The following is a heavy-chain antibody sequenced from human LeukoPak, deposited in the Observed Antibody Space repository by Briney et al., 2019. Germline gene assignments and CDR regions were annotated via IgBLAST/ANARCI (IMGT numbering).Heavy chain of an antibody. CDR1: GLTVSSNY. CDR3: AGAARTYYYDSSGYSHGMDV. J-gene: IGHJ6*02. V-gene: IGHV3-66*01. D-gene: IGHD3-22*01. Sequence: GGSLRLSCAASGLTVSSNYMSWVRQAPGKGLEWVSVIYSGGSTYYADSVKGRFTISRDNSKNTLYLQMNSLRAEDTAVYYCAGAARTYYYDSSGYSHGMDVWGQGTTVTVSS. CDR2: IYSGGST.